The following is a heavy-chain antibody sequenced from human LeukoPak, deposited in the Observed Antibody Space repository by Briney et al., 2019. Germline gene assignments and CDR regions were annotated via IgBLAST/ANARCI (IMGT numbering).Heavy chain of an antibody. V-gene: IGHV3-9*03. CDR2: ISWNSGSI. J-gene: IGHJ4*02. CDR1: GFTFDDYA. CDR3: AKGYCSSTSCFLFN. Sequence: PGRSLRLSCAASGFTFDDYAIHWVRQAPGKGLEWVSGISWNSGSIGYADSVKGRFTVSRDNAKNSLYLQMNSLRAEDMALYYCAKGYCSSTSCFLFNWGQGTLVTVSS. D-gene: IGHD2-2*01.